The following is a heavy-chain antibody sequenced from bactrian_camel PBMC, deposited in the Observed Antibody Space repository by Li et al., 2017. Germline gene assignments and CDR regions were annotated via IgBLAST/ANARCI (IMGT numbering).Heavy chain of an antibody. J-gene: IGHJ4*01. V-gene: IGHV3S10*01. D-gene: IGHD2*01. CDR1: GFTFSNWD. Sequence: DVQLVESGGGSVQPGGSLRLSCATSGFTFSNWDMMWVRQGPGKEREGVAVLDISGTTHYADAVKGRFSISQGDAKNTRYLQMNSQKPEDSAMYYCAADFSSGVRWWLLHRFRPSDWDYWGQGTQVTVS. CDR3: AADFSSGVRWWLLHRFRPSDWDY. CDR2: LDISGTT.